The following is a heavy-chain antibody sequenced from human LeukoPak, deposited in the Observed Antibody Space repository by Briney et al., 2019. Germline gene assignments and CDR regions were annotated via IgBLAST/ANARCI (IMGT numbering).Heavy chain of an antibody. D-gene: IGHD1-26*01. CDR1: GFTFSSYG. V-gene: IGHV3-33*01. CDR3: TRDGGSGIDY. Sequence: GGSLRLSCAASGFTFSSYGMHWVRQAPGKGLEWVAVIWYDGSQEYYADSVKGRFTVSRDTSKSTLYLQMNSLRVEDSAVYYCTRDGGSGIDYWGQGTLVTVSS. CDR2: IWYDGSQE. J-gene: IGHJ4*02.